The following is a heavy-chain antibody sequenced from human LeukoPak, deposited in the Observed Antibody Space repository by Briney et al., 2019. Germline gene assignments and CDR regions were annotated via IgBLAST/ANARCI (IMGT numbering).Heavy chain of an antibody. V-gene: IGHV4-34*01. CDR3: ATYYYDSSGYYPFDH. J-gene: IGHJ5*02. Sequence: KPSETLSLTCAVYGGSFSGYYWSWIRQPPGKGLEWIREINHSGSTNYNPSLKSRVTISVDTSKNQFSLKLSSVTAADTAVYYCATYYYDSSGYYPFDHWGQGTLVTVSS. CDR1: GGSFSGYY. D-gene: IGHD3-22*01. CDR2: INHSGST.